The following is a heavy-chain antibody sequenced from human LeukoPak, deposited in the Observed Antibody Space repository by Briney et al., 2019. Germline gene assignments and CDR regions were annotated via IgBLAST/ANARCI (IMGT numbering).Heavy chain of an antibody. CDR3: ARSSGVELRDGTDY. J-gene: IGHJ4*02. CDR2: ISGSGDST. V-gene: IGHV3-23*01. Sequence: GSLRPSCAASGVTFSSYAMSWVRQAPGKGLEWVSAISGSGDSTYCGDSVKGRFTISRDNSKNTLYLQMNSLRAEDTAVYYCARSSGVELRDGTDYWGQGTLVTVSS. CDR1: GVTFSSYA. D-gene: IGHD1-7*01.